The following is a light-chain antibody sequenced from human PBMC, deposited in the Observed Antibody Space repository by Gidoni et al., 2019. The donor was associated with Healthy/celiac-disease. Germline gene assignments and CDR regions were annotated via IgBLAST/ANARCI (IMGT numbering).Light chain of an antibody. J-gene: IGLJ1*01. CDR1: KLGDKY. V-gene: IGLV3-1*01. CDR2: QDS. Sequence: SYELTQPPSASVSPGQTASITCSGDKLGDKYACWYQQKPGQSPVLVIYQDSKRPSGIPERFSGSNSGNTATLTISGTQAMDEADYYCQAWDSSGYVFGTGTKVTVL. CDR3: QAWDSSGYV.